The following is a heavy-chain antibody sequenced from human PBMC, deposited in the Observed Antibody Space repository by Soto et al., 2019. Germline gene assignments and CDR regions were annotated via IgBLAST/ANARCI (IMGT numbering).Heavy chain of an antibody. CDR1: GFTFSSYA. J-gene: IGHJ4*02. V-gene: IGHV3-30-3*01. CDR3: ASRSRGELYSFDY. CDR2: ISYDGSNK. Sequence: PGGSLRLSCAASGFTFSSYAMHWVRQAPGKGLEWVAVISYDGSNKYYADSVKGRFTISRDNAKNSLYLQMNSLRAEDTAVYYCASRSRGELYSFDYWGQGTLVTVSS. D-gene: IGHD3-10*01.